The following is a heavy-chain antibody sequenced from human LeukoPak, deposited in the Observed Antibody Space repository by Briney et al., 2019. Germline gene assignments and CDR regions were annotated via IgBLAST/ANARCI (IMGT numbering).Heavy chain of an antibody. J-gene: IGHJ5*02. Sequence: GGSLKLSCAAPGFTFSDSTMHWVRQASGKGLEWVGRIRSKANSYATAYAASVKGRFTISRDDSKNTAYLQMNSLKTEGTAVYYCTRSLGYCSSTSCSNWFDPWGQGTLVTVSS. CDR2: IRSKANSYAT. D-gene: IGHD2-2*01. CDR3: TRSLGYCSSTSCSNWFDP. V-gene: IGHV3-73*01. CDR1: GFTFSDST.